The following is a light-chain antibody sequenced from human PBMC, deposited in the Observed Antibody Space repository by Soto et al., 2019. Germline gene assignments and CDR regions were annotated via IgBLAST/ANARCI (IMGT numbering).Light chain of an antibody. CDR3: QQRSSWPWT. V-gene: IGKV3-11*01. CDR2: DAS. CDR1: QSVRSS. Sequence: EILLTQSPATLSLSPGERATLSCRASQSVRSSLAWYQQKPGQAPRLLIYDASTRATGIPGRFSGSGSGTDFTLIIGNLEPEDFAVYYCQQRSSWPWTFGQGAKVEIK. J-gene: IGKJ1*01.